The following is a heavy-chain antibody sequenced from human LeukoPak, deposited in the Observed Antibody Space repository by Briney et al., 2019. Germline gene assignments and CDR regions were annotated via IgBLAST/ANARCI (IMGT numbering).Heavy chain of an antibody. V-gene: IGHV4-38-2*02. CDR3: ARHEQWLVPVDY. Sequence: PSETVSLTCTVSGNSISSGYYWGWIRQPPGKGLEWIASIYHSGSTYYNPSLKSRVSISMDTSMNQFSLKLSSVTAADTAVYYCARHEQWLVPVDYWGQGTLVTVSS. D-gene: IGHD6-19*01. CDR1: GNSISSGYY. J-gene: IGHJ4*02. CDR2: IYHSGST.